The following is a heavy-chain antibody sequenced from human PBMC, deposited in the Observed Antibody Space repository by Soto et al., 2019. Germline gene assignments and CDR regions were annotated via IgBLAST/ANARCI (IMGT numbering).Heavy chain of an antibody. V-gene: IGHV4-31*03. CDR1: GASISSGDYY. D-gene: IGHD3-10*01. CDR3: ARLPIIRTVIIGFDS. J-gene: IGHJ4*02. CDR2: IYRSGST. Sequence: SETLSLTCTVSGASISSGDYYWSWIRQHPGKGLEWIAYIYRSGSTYYNPSLKSRVTVSVDTSNNQFSLRLSSVTAADTAVYYCARLPIIRTVIIGFDSWGQGTLVTVSS.